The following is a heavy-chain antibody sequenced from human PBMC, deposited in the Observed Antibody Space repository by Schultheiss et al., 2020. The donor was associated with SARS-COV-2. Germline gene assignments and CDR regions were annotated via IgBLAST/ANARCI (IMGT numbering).Heavy chain of an antibody. CDR2: IDRSSSTI. CDR1: GFTFSNYA. V-gene: IGHV3-48*04. CDR3: ARGTYCSSTSCKNLYYYYMDV. Sequence: GGSLRLSCAASGFTFSNYAISWVRLAPGKGPEWISYIDRSSSTIYYADSVKGRFTISRDNAKNSLYLQMNSLRAEDTAVYYCARGTYCSSTSCKNLYYYYMDVWGKGTTVTVSS. D-gene: IGHD2-2*01. J-gene: IGHJ6*03.